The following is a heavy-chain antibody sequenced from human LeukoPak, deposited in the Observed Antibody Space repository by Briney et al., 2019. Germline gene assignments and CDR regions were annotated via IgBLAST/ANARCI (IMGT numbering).Heavy chain of an antibody. CDR3: ARDATAGNFDY. D-gene: IGHD6-13*01. Sequence: SETLSLTCTVSGGSMSSYYWSWIRQPPGKGLEYIGYIYYTGSTYYNPSLKSRVTISVDTSKRQFSLRLSSVSAADTAVYYCARDATAGNFDYWGQGTLVTVSS. J-gene: IGHJ4*02. V-gene: IGHV4-59*12. CDR2: IYYTGST. CDR1: GGSMSSYY.